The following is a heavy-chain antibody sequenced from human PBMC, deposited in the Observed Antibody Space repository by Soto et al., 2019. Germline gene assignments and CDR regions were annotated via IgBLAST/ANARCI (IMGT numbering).Heavy chain of an antibody. CDR2: ISFDGSNQ. CDR3: AKELFTGYDYKSFHYHVVDV. D-gene: IGHD5-12*01. CDR1: GFTFRYYG. J-gene: IGHJ6*02. Sequence: PXGSLRLACAASGFTFRYYGMHGVRQAPGKGLAWVAFISFDGSNQNYEDSVKGRFTVSRDNSNSTMSLQMDSLRPEDTAVYYCAKELFTGYDYKSFHYHVVDVWGPGTTVTVSS. V-gene: IGHV3-30*18.